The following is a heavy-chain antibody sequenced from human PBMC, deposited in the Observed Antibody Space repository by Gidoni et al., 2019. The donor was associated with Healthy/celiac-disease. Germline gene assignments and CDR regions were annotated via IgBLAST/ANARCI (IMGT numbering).Heavy chain of an antibody. V-gene: IGHV4-34*01. J-gene: IGHJ6*03. Sequence: QVQLQQWGAGLLKPSETLSLTCAVYGGSFSGYYWSWIRQPPGKGLEWIWEINHSGSTNYNPSLKSRVTISVDTSKNQFSLKLSSVTAADTAVYYCARLPAYDSSGYVDSYYYMDVWGKGTTVTVSS. CDR2: INHSGST. CDR3: ARLPAYDSSGYVDSYYYMDV. D-gene: IGHD3-22*01. CDR1: GGSFSGYY.